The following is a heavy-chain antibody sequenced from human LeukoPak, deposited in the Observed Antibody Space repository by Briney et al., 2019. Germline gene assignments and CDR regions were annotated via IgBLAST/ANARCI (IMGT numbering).Heavy chain of an antibody. CDR2: ISSSSSYI. CDR3: AKGGYSSSGFDY. V-gene: IGHV3-21*01. J-gene: IGHJ4*02. D-gene: IGHD6-13*01. CDR1: GFTFSSYA. Sequence: GGSLRLSCAASGFTFSSYAMSWVRQAPGKGLEWVSSISSSSSYIYYADSVKGRFTISRDNAKNSLYLQMNSLRAEDTAVYYCAKGGYSSSGFDYWGQGTLVTVSS.